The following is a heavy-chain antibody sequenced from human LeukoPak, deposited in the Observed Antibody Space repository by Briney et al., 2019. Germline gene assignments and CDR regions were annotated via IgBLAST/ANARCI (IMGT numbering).Heavy chain of an antibody. D-gene: IGHD3-22*01. J-gene: IGHJ4*02. CDR3: AREKGYYYDSSGYHPIDY. CDR1: GGSISSGSYY. V-gene: IGHV4-61*02. CDR2: IYTSGSI. Sequence: SETLSLTCTVSGGSISSGSYYWSWIRRPAGKGLEWIGRIYTSGSINYNPSLKSRVTISVDTSKNQFSLKLSSMTAADTAVYYCAREKGYYYDSSGYHPIDYWGQGTLVTVSS.